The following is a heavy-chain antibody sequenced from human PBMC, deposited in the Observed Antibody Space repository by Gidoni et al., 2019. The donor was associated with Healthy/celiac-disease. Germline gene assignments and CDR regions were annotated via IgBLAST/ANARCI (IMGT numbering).Heavy chain of an antibody. CDR3: ARRGEAAHNYIDY. CDR2: INHSGST. D-gene: IGHD3-10*01. J-gene: IGHJ4*02. CDR1: GGSFSGYY. V-gene: IGHV4-34*01. Sequence: QVQLQQWGAGLLKPSETLSLTCAVYGGSFSGYYWSWIGQPPGKGLEWIGEINHSGSTNYNPSLKSRVTISVDTSKNQFSLKLSSVTAADTAVYYCARRGEAAHNYIDYWGQGTLVTVSS.